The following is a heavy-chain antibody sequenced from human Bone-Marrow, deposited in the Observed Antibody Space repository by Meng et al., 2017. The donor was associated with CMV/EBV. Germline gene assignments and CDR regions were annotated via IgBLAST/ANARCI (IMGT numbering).Heavy chain of an antibody. Sequence: SISSGGYSLSWIRRPPGKGLEWIGYIYHRGSTYYNPSLKSRVTISVDRSKNQFSLKLSSVTAADTAVYYCASGGAHYDSSGALFDYWGQGTLVTVSS. CDR3: ASGGAHYDSSGALFDY. CDR1: SISSGGYS. V-gene: IGHV4-30-2*01. CDR2: IYHRGST. D-gene: IGHD3-22*01. J-gene: IGHJ4*02.